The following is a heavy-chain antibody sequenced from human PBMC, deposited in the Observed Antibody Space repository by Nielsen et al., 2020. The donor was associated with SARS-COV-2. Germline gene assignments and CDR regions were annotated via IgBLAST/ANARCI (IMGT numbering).Heavy chain of an antibody. Sequence: GGSLRLSCAASGFTFSSYWMSWVRQAPGKGLEWVANIKQDGSEKYYVDSVKGRFTISRGNAKNTLYLQMNSLRAEDTAVYYCVRGLQVPNGLAHRWGQGTLVTVSS. CDR1: GFTFSSYW. J-gene: IGHJ4*02. D-gene: IGHD3-16*01. CDR2: IKQDGSEK. CDR3: VRGLQVPNGLAHR. V-gene: IGHV3-7*04.